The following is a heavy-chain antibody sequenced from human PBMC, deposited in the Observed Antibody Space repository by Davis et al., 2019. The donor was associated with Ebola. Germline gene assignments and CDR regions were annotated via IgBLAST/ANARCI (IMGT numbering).Heavy chain of an antibody. J-gene: IGHJ1*01. D-gene: IGHD3-10*01. Sequence: PGGSLRLSCAASGFTFSGSAMHWVRQAPGKGLEWVANIKQDGSEKYYVDSVKGRFTISRDNAKNSLYLQMNSLRAEDTAVYYCAATLWFGELWAEGGEYFQHWGQGTLVTVSS. V-gene: IGHV3-7*01. CDR3: AATLWFGELWAEGGEYFQH. CDR2: IKQDGSEK. CDR1: GFTFSGSA.